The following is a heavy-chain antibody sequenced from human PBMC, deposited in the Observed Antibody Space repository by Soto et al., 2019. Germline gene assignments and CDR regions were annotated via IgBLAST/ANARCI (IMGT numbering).Heavy chain of an antibody. D-gene: IGHD3-3*01. CDR3: ASISGRRLRFLEWLSPFDY. Sequence: GASVKVSCKASGYTFTGYYMHWVRQAPGQGLEWMGWINPNSGGTNYAQKFQGRVTMTRDTSISTAYMELSRLRSDDTAVYYCASISGRRLRFLEWLSPFDYCGQGTLVTVSS. V-gene: IGHV1-2*02. J-gene: IGHJ4*02. CDR1: GYTFTGYY. CDR2: INPNSGGT.